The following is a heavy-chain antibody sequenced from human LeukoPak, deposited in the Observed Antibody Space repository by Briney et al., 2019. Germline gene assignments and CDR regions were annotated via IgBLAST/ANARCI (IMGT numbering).Heavy chain of an antibody. V-gene: IGHV3-48*03. J-gene: IGHJ4*02. CDR1: GFTFSSYE. D-gene: IGHD6-19*01. Sequence: GGSLRLSCAASGFTFSSYEMNWVRQAPGKGLEWISYISSGGGTIYYADSVKGRFTISRDNAKNSLHLQMNSLTAEDTAVYYCARGRYSGGWYYFDYWAQGTLVTVSS. CDR3: ARGRYSGGWYYFDY. CDR2: ISSGGGTI.